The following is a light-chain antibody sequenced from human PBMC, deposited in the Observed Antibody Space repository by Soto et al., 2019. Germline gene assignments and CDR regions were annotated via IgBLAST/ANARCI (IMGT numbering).Light chain of an antibody. V-gene: IGLV2-11*01. CDR3: CSYAGRYTFLV. Sequence: QSALTQPRSVSGSPGQSVTISCTGTSSDVGGYNYVSWYQQHPGKAPKLMIYDVSKRPSGVPDRFSGSKSGNTASLTISGLQAEDAADYYCCSYAGRYTFLVFGNGTKVTV. J-gene: IGLJ1*01. CDR1: SSDVGGYNY. CDR2: DVS.